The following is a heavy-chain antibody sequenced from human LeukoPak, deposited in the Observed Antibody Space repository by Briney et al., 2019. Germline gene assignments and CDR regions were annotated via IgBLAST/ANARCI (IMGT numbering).Heavy chain of an antibody. D-gene: IGHD5-12*01. J-gene: IGHJ4*02. CDR3: VREGPSDSGYDQRTGVDY. CDR2: IYSGGST. Sequence: ETLSLTCTVSGGSINSYYWSWVRQAPGKGLEWVSVIYSGGSTYHADSVKGRFTISRDNSKNTLHLQMNSLRVEDTAVYYCVREGPSDSGYDQRTGVDYWGQGTLVTVSS. CDR1: GGSINSYY. V-gene: IGHV3-66*01.